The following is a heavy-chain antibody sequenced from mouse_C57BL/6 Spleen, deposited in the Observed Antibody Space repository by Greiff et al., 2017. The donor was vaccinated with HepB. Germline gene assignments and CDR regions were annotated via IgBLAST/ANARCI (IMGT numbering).Heavy chain of an antibody. V-gene: IGHV3-6*01. CDR3: ARGGSWYFDV. CDR1: GYSITSGYY. Sequence: EVQRVESGPGLVKPSQSLSLTCSVTGYSITSGYYWNWIRQFPGNKLEWMGYISYDGSNNYNPSLKNRISITRDTSKNQFFLKLNSVTTEDTATYYCARGGSWYFDVWGTGTTVTVSS. CDR2: ISYDGSN. J-gene: IGHJ1*03.